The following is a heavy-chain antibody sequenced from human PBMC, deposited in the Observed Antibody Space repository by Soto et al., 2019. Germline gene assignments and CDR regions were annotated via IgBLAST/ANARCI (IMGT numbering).Heavy chain of an antibody. CDR1: GYTFTIYD. J-gene: IGHJ5*02. CDR3: ARAPEYDYIWGSYNWFDP. V-gene: IGHV1-8*01. CDR2: MNPNSGNT. Sequence: ASVKVSCKASGYTFTIYDINWVRQATGQGLEWMGWMNPNSGNTGYAQKFQGRVTMTRNTSISTAYMELSSLRSEDTAVYYCARAPEYDYIWGSYNWFDPWGQGTLVTVSS. D-gene: IGHD3-16*01.